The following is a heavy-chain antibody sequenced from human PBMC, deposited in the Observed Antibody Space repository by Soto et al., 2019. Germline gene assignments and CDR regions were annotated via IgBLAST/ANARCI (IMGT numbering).Heavy chain of an antibody. D-gene: IGHD3-10*01. CDR3: ARDKSGIVRPRYIDS. CDR1: GYPFNYFG. J-gene: IGHJ4*02. CDR2: VSGSNGKT. V-gene: IGHV1-18*01. Sequence: ASVKVSCKTAGYPFNYFGILWVRQAPGQGLEWVGWVSGSNGKTSYAHKFQDRVTLTIDKSTSTAYMELRTLRSDDTAIYYCARDKSGIVRPRYIDSCGQGTLVTLSS.